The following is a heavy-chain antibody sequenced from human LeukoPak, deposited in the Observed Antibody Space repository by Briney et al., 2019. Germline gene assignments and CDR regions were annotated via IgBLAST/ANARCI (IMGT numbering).Heavy chain of an antibody. V-gene: IGHV3-30*01. CDR3: ARVLRSKYYMDV. J-gene: IGHJ6*03. CDR2: ISYDGSNK. Sequence: GGSLRLSCAASGFTFSSYAMYWVRQAPGKGLEWVAVISYDGSNKYYADSVKGRFTISRDNSKNTLYLQMNSLRAEDTAVYYCARVLRSKYYMDVWGKGTTVTVSS. D-gene: IGHD3-3*01. CDR1: GFTFSSYA.